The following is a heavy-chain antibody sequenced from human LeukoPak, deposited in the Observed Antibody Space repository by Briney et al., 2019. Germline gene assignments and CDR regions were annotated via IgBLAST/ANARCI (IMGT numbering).Heavy chain of an antibody. CDR1: GGFISSYY. J-gene: IGHJ4*02. D-gene: IGHD3-16*01. V-gene: IGHV4-59*01. CDR2: IYYSGST. Sequence: SETLTLPCTVSGGFISSYYWSGIRQPPGRGLEWIGYIYYSGSTNYNPSLKSRVTISVDTSKNQFSLKLSSVTAADTAVYYCARVPTEKYVCWIVYFDYWGQGTLVTVSS. CDR3: ARVPTEKYVCWIVYFDY.